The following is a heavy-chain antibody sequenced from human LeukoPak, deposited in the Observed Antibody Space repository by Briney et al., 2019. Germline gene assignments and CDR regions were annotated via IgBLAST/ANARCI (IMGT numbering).Heavy chain of an antibody. D-gene: IGHD5-18*01. V-gene: IGHV3-23*05. CDR1: GLTFSNYW. CDR3: MTAAGYNFGQY. Sequence: AGGSLRLSCAASGLTFSNYWMSWVRQAPGKGLEWVSALYIGGNTYYADSVRGRFTISRDNSKNTLYLQMNSLRAEDTAIYYCMTAAGYNFGQYWGQGTLVTVSS. CDR2: LYIGGNT. J-gene: IGHJ4*02.